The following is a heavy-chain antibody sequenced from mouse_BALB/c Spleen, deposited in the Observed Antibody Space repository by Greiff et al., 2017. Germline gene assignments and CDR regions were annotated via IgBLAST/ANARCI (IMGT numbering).Heavy chain of an antibody. CDR3: ARRGVLRSVYFDY. Sequence: EVKLQESGPGLVKPSQSLSLTCTVTGYSITSDYAWNWIRQFPGNKLEWMGYISYSGSTSYNPSLKSRISITRDTSKNQFFLQLNSVTTEDTATYYCARRGVLRSVYFDYWGQGTTLTVSS. D-gene: IGHD1-1*01. CDR2: ISYSGST. V-gene: IGHV3-2*02. CDR1: GYSITSDYA. J-gene: IGHJ2*01.